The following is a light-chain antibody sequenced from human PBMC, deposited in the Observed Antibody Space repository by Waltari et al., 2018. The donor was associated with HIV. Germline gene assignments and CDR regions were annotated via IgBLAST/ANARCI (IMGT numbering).Light chain of an antibody. J-gene: IGKJ5*01. CDR3: QQTYSVSIT. Sequence: IQLTQSPSSLSAYLGDKVTITCRASQHIKTFLNWYQVRPGKAPRVLVYGVSSLPTGVPSRFTGDGSGSDFTLTINNLQPEDFASYFCQQTYSVSITFGPGTRLEI. CDR1: QHIKTF. V-gene: IGKV1-39*01. CDR2: GVS.